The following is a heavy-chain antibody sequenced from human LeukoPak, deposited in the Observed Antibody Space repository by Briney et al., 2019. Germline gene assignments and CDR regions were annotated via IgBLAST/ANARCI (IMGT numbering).Heavy chain of an antibody. Sequence: GGSLRLSCAASGFTFSSYWMHWVRQAPGKGLVWVSRINSDGSSTSYADSVKGRFTISRDNAKNTLYLQMNSLRVEDTAVYYCASNEVVVTASHDAFDIWGQGTMVTVSS. J-gene: IGHJ3*02. CDR2: INSDGSST. CDR1: GFTFSSYW. CDR3: ASNEVVVTASHDAFDI. V-gene: IGHV3-74*01. D-gene: IGHD3-22*01.